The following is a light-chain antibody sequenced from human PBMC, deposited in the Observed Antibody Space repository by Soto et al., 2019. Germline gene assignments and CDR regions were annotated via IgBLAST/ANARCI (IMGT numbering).Light chain of an antibody. CDR1: SADIGTNT. V-gene: IGLV1-44*01. J-gene: IGLJ2*01. CDR3: STWDDGLNGPV. CDR2: TDN. Sequence: QAVVTQPPSVSGAPGQRVSIFCSGSSADIGTNTVNWYQFLPGTAPRLLIHTDNQRSSGVPDRFSGSKSASVASLAISGLQSEDGADYYCSTWDDGLNGPVFGGGTKLTVL.